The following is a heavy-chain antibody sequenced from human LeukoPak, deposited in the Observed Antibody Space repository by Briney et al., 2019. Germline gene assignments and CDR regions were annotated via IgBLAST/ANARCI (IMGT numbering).Heavy chain of an antibody. CDR1: GSSISSYY. D-gene: IGHD3-10*01. J-gene: IGHJ5*02. V-gene: IGHV4-59*08. CDR2: IYYSGST. Sequence: PSETLSLTCTVSGSSISSYYWSWIRQPPGKGLEWIGYIYYSGSTNYNPSLKSRVTISVDTSKNQFSLKLSSVTAADTAVYYCARWLNWYDPGGQGTLVTVSS. CDR3: ARWLNWYDP.